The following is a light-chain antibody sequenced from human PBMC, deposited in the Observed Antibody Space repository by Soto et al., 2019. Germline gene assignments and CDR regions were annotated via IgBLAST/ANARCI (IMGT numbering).Light chain of an antibody. CDR1: QSIGTW. J-gene: IGKJ4*01. Sequence: DIQMTQSPSTLSASVGDRVIITCRASQSIGTWLAWYQQKPGEGPKLLIYSASTLQSGVPSRFSGSGSGTEFTLNISSLQPDDFATYYCQQYDGNFGGGTRVEIK. CDR3: QQYDGN. V-gene: IGKV1-5*01. CDR2: SAS.